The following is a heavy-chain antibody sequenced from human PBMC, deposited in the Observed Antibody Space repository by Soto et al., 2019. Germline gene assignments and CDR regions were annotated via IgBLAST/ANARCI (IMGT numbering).Heavy chain of an antibody. D-gene: IGHD6-19*01. J-gene: IGHJ4*02. CDR1: GFTFSGHG. Sequence: GGSLRLSCAASGFTFSGHGMHWVRQAPGKGLEWVAVISYDGSNKYYTDSVKGRFTISRDNSKNTVYLQMNSLRVEDTAVYYCVAGWQWFDYWGQGTLVTVSS. CDR3: VAGWQWFDY. V-gene: IGHV3-30*03. CDR2: ISYDGSNK.